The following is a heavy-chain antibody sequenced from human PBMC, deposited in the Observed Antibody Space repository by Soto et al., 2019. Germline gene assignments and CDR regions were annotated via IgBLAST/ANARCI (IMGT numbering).Heavy chain of an antibody. CDR1: GYTFTSYA. J-gene: IGHJ6*02. D-gene: IGHD3-16*01. CDR3: AGTFGGVLSDYYYYGMDG. Sequence: ASVKVSCKASGYTFTSYAMHWVRQAPGQRLEWMGWINAGNGNTKYSQKFQGRVTITRDTSASTAYIELSSLRSEDTAVYYCAGTFGGVLSDYYYYGMDGWGQGTTVTVSS. CDR2: INAGNGNT. V-gene: IGHV1-3*01.